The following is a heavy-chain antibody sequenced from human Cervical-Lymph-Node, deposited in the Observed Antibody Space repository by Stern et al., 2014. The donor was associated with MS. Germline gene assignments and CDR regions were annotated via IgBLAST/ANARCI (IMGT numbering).Heavy chain of an antibody. J-gene: IGHJ4*02. CDR2: IYFTGAA. Sequence: QVQLQESGPGLVKPSETLSLTCTVSGDSITTSNYYWGWIRQPPGKGLEWIGSIYFTGAAYYLPSLQSRVTISVDASQNQFSLRLTSVTAADTAVYYCARPLNSYGEYVYWGQGTLVTVSS. CDR1: GDSITTSNYY. CDR3: ARPLNSYGEYVY. V-gene: IGHV4-39*01. D-gene: IGHD4-17*01.